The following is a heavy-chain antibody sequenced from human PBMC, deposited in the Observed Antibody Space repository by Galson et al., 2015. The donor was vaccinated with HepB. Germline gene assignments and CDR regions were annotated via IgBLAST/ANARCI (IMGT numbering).Heavy chain of an antibody. CDR3: ARFPGEGY. J-gene: IGHJ4*02. CDR1: GVTVSSNY. Sequence: SLRLSCAASGVTVSSNYMTWVRQAPGKGLEWVSVIYRDGRTYYAESLKGRFTISRDSSKNTVYLDMNTLRAEDTAVYYCARFPGEGYWGQGTLVIVSP. D-gene: IGHD3-10*01. CDR2: IYRDGRT. V-gene: IGHV3-53*01.